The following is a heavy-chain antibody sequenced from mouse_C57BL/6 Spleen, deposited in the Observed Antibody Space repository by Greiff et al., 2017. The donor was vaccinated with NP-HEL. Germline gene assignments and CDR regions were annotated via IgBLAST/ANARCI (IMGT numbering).Heavy chain of an antibody. CDR1: GYTFTDYN. V-gene: IGHV1-18*01. CDR3: ARSGYYVSRFAY. D-gene: IGHD1-1*01. J-gene: IGHJ3*01. Sequence: VQLQQSGPELVKPGASVKIPCKASGYTFTDYNMDWVKQSHGKSLEWIGDINPNNGGTIYNQKFKGKATLTVDKSSSTAYMELRSLTSEDTAVYYFARSGYYVSRFAYWGQGTLVTVSA. CDR2: INPNNGGT.